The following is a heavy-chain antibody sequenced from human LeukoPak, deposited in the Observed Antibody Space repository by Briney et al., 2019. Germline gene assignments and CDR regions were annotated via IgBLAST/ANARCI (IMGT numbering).Heavy chain of an antibody. D-gene: IGHD3-10*01. V-gene: IGHV4-59*01. CDR3: ARVSYGSGTSNWFDP. J-gene: IGHJ5*02. CDR1: GGSISSYY. CDR2: IYYSGVT. Sequence: SETLSLTCTVSGGSISSYYWNWIRQPPGKGLEWIGYIYYSGVTNYNPSLKSRVTVSVDTSKNHFSLRLSSVTAADTAVYYCARVSYGSGTSNWFDPWGQGTLVTVSS.